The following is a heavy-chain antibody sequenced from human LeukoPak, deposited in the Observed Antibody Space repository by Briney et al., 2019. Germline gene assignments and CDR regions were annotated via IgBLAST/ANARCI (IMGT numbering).Heavy chain of an antibody. V-gene: IGHV3-48*04. J-gene: IGHJ1*01. CDR2: ISSSSSTI. Sequence: GGSLRLSCAASGFTFSSYSMNWVRQAPGKGLEWVSYISSSSSTIYYADSVKGRFTISRDNAKNSLYLQMNSLRAEDTAVYYCARANSPRYCSSTSCYKDRGYFQHWGQGTLVTVSS. D-gene: IGHD2-2*02. CDR1: GFTFSSYS. CDR3: ARANSPRYCSSTSCYKDRGYFQH.